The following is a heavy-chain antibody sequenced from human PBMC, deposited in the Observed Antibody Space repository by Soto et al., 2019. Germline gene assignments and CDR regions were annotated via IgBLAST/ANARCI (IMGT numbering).Heavy chain of an antibody. D-gene: IGHD2-2*01. J-gene: IGHJ4*02. V-gene: IGHV3-33*01. CDR3: ARGGIRVPAALFDY. CDR1: GFTFSSYG. Sequence: QVQLVESGGGVVQPGTSLRLSCAASGFTFSSYGMHWVRQAPGKGLEWVAVIWYDGSNKYYADSVKGRFTISRDNSKNTLYLQMNSLRAEDTAVYYCARGGIRVPAALFDYWGQGTLVTVSS. CDR2: IWYDGSNK.